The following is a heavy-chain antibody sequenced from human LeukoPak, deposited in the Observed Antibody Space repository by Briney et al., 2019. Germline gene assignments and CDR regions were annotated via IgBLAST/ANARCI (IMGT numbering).Heavy chain of an antibody. CDR2: ISSSSSTI. Sequence: GGSLRLSCAASGFTFSSYSMNWVRQAPGKGLEWVSYISSSSSTIYYADSVKGRFTISRDNAKSTLYLQMNSLRVEDTAVYYCARDRERITMVRGVIINAFDIWGQGTMVTVSS. CDR1: GFTFSSYS. CDR3: ARDRERITMVRGVIINAFDI. D-gene: IGHD3-10*01. V-gene: IGHV3-48*04. J-gene: IGHJ3*02.